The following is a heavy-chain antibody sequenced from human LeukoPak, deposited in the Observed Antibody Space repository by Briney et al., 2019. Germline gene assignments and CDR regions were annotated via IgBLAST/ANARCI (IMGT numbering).Heavy chain of an antibody. J-gene: IGHJ4*02. Sequence: PSETLSLTCTVSGYSISSGYYWGWIRQPPGKGLEWIGSIYHSGSTYYNPSLKSRVTISVDTSKNQFSLKLSSVTAADTAVYYCASVMGFHDYWGQGTLVTVSS. CDR1: GYSISSGYY. V-gene: IGHV4-38-2*02. D-gene: IGHD3-16*01. CDR2: IYHSGST. CDR3: ASVMGFHDY.